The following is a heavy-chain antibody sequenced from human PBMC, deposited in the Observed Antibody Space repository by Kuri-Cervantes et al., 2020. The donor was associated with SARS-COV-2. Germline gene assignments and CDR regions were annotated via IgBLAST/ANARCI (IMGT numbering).Heavy chain of an antibody. J-gene: IGHJ4*02. Sequence: GESLKISCAASGFTFSSYGMHWVRQAPGKGLEWVAVISYDGSNKYYADSVKGRFTISRDNSKNTLYLQMNSLRAEDTAVYYCATGWSLAIWGRGTLVTVSS. V-gene: IGHV3-30*03. CDR3: ATGWSLAI. CDR1: GFTFSSYG. CDR2: ISYDGSNK. D-gene: IGHD2-8*01.